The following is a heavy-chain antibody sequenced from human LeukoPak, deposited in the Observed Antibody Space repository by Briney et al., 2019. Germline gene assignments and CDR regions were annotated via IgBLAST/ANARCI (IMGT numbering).Heavy chain of an antibody. CDR3: ATAVSLPCSGGSCFATLPYY. CDR2: ISGSGGST. Sequence: PGGSLRLSCAASGFTFSSYAMSWVRQAPGKGLEWVSAISGSGGSTYYADSVKGRFTISRDNSKNTLYLQMNSLRAEDTAVYYCATAVSLPCSGGSCFATLPYYWGQGTLVTVSS. V-gene: IGHV3-23*01. D-gene: IGHD2-15*01. CDR1: GFTFSSYA. J-gene: IGHJ4*02.